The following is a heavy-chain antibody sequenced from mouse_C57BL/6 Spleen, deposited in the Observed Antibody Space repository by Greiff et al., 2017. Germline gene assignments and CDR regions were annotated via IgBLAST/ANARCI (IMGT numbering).Heavy chain of an antibody. J-gene: IGHJ3*01. D-gene: IGHD1-1*01. CDR2: IDPSDSYT. Sequence: QVQLQQPGAELVMPGASVKLSCKASGYTFTSYWMHWVKQRPGQGLEWIGEIDPSDSYTNYNQKFKGKSTLTVDKSSSTAYMQLSSLTSEDAAVYYCARRGITTVEAWFAYWGQGTLVTVSA. V-gene: IGHV1-69*01. CDR1: GYTFTSYW. CDR3: ARRGITTVEAWFAY.